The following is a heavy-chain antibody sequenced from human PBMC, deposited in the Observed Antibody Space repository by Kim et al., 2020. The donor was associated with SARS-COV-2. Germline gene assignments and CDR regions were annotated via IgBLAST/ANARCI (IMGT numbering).Heavy chain of an antibody. CDR2: INPSGGST. D-gene: IGHD3-22*01. V-gene: IGHV1-46*01. CDR1: GYTFTSYY. J-gene: IGHJ4*02. Sequence: ASVKVSCKASGYTFTSYYMHWVRQAPGQGLEWMGIINPSGGSTSYAQKFQGRVTMTRDTSTSTVYMELSSLRSEDTAVYYCARGGAGDYYDSSGYYAFDYWGQGTLVTVSS. CDR3: ARGGAGDYYDSSGYYAFDY.